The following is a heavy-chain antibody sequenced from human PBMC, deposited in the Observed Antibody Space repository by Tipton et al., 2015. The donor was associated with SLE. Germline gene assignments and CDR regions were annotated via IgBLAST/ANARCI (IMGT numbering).Heavy chain of an antibody. J-gene: IGHJ4*02. CDR2: IYYSGST. Sequence: TLSLTCTVSGGSISSSSYYWGWIRQPPGKGLEWIGRIYYSGSTYYNPSLKSRVTISADTSKNLFSLRLSSVTAADTAMYYCVRYRREHQLVRLAWLWGQGTLVTVSS. CDR3: VRYRREHQLVRLAWL. D-gene: IGHD6-13*01. CDR1: GGSISSSSYY. V-gene: IGHV4-39*07.